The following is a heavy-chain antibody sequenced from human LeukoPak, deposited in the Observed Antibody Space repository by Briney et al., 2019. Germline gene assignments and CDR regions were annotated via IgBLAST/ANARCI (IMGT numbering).Heavy chain of an antibody. Sequence: SETLSLTYAVYGGSFSGYYWSWIRQPPGKGLEWIGEINHSGSTNYNPSLKSRVTISVDTSKNQFSLKLSSVTAADTAVYYCARGLVLFTVVAATRAWFDPWGQGTLVTVSS. D-gene: IGHD2-15*01. J-gene: IGHJ5*02. V-gene: IGHV4-34*01. CDR1: GGSFSGYY. CDR2: INHSGST. CDR3: ARGLVLFTVVAATRAWFDP.